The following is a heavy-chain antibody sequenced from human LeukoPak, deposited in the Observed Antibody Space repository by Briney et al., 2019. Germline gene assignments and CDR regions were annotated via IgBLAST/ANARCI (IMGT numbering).Heavy chain of an antibody. CDR1: GFTFSSYA. J-gene: IGHJ6*03. D-gene: IGHD3-3*01. CDR3: VKNFWSDKYYYYYMDV. V-gene: IGHV3-23*01. Sequence: GGSLRLSCAASGFTFSSYAMSWVRQAPGKGLEWGSAICGSGGSTYYADSVKGRFTISRDNSKNTLYLQMNSLRAEDTAVYYCVKNFWSDKYYYYYMDVWGKGTTVIVSS. CDR2: ICGSGGST.